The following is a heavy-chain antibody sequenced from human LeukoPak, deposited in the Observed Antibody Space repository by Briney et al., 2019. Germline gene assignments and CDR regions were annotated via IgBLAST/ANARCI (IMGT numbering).Heavy chain of an antibody. J-gene: IGHJ4*02. CDR2: IWYDGSNR. V-gene: IGHV3-33*01. CDR1: GFTFSSYG. Sequence: GRSLRLSCAASGFTFSSYGMHWVRQAPGKGLEWVAVIWYDGSNRYYADSVKGRFTISRDNSKNTLYLQMNSLRAEDTAVYYCAREGIAVAAASLAFDYWGQGTLVTVSS. D-gene: IGHD6-19*01. CDR3: AREGIAVAAASLAFDY.